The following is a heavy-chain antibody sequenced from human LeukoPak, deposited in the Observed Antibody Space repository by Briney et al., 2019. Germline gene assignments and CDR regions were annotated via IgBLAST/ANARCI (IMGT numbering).Heavy chain of an antibody. J-gene: IGHJ4*02. D-gene: IGHD3-10*01. Sequence: ASVKVSCKASGYTFTSYGISWVRQAPGRGLEWMGWISAYNGNTNYAQKLQGRVTMTTDTSTSTAYMELRSLRSDDTAVYYCAGGLWFGEYPSLSFDYWGRGTLVTVSS. CDR1: GYTFTSYG. CDR3: AGGLWFGEYPSLSFDY. CDR2: ISAYNGNT. V-gene: IGHV1-18*01.